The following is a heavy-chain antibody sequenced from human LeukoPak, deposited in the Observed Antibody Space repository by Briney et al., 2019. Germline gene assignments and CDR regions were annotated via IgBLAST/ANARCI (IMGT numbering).Heavy chain of an antibody. CDR2: MNPNNGNT. D-gene: IGHD3-10*01. Sequence: ASVKVSCKASGFTFTSYDINWVRQASGQGLEWMGWMNPNNGNTGYAQKFQGRVTMTRDTSISTAYMELRGLRSEDTAVYYCVRDGEGVAISVNYWFDPWGQGALVTVSS. J-gene: IGHJ5*02. V-gene: IGHV1-8*01. CDR1: GFTFTSYD. CDR3: VRDGEGVAISVNYWFDP.